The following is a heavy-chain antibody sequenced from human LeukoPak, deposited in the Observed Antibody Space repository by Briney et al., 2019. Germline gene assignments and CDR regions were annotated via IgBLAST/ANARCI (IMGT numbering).Heavy chain of an antibody. D-gene: IGHD3-22*01. CDR3: ARDRPPDYYDSSGYRPRDYYYGMDV. V-gene: IGHV4-30-4*01. J-gene: IGHJ6*02. CDR1: GGSISSGDYY. Sequence: SQTLSLTCTVSGGSISSGDYYWSWIRQPPGKGLEWIGYIYYSGSTYYNPSLKSRVTISVDTSKNQFSLKLSSVTAADTAVYYCARDRPPDYYDSSGYRPRDYYYGMDVWGQGTTVTVSS. CDR2: IYYSGST.